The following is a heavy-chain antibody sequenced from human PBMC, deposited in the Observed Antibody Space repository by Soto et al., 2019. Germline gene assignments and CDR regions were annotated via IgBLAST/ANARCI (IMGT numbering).Heavy chain of an antibody. CDR2: ISSSSSTI. CDR1: GFTFSSYS. CDR3: ARESGYDSAPPRKYYYYYYGMDV. Sequence: ESLKISCAASGFTFSSYSMNWVRRAPGNGLEWVSYISSSSSTIYYADSVKGRFTISRDNAKNSLYLQMNSLRDEDTAVYYCARESGYDSAPPRKYYYYYYGMDVWGQGTTVTVSS. D-gene: IGHD5-12*01. V-gene: IGHV3-48*02. J-gene: IGHJ6*02.